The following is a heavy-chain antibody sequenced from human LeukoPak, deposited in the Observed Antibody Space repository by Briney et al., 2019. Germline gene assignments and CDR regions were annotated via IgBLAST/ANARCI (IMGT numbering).Heavy chain of an antibody. J-gene: IGHJ3*02. Sequence: ASVKVSCKASGYTFTGYYMHWVRQAPGQGLEWMGWMNPNSGNTGYAQKFQGRVTMTRNTSISTAYMELSSLRSEDTAVYYCARDYYDSSAHDAFDIWGQGTMVTVSS. CDR3: ARDYYDSSAHDAFDI. D-gene: IGHD3-22*01. CDR2: MNPNSGNT. CDR1: GYTFTGYY. V-gene: IGHV1-8*02.